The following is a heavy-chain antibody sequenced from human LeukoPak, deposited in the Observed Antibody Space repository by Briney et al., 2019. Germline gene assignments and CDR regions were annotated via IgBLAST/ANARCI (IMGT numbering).Heavy chain of an antibody. D-gene: IGHD3-22*01. CDR3: ARGSPNEYDSSGYYSPLGY. Sequence: PGGSLRLSCAASGFTFSSYSMNWVRQAPGKGLEWVSYISSSSSTIYYADSVKGRFTTSRDNAKNSLYLQMNSLRAEDTAVYYCARGSPNEYDSSGYYSPLGYWGQGTLVIVST. V-gene: IGHV3-48*04. CDR1: GFTFSSYS. J-gene: IGHJ4*02. CDR2: ISSSSSTI.